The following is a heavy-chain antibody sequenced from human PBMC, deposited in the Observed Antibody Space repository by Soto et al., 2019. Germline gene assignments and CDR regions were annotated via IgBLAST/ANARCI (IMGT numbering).Heavy chain of an antibody. D-gene: IGHD2-15*01. CDR1: GFTFSSYS. Sequence: EVQLVESGGGLVQPGGSLRLSCAASGFTFSSYSMNWVRQAPGKGLEWVSYISSSSTTKYYADSVKGRFTISRDNAKNSLYLQMNSMRAEDTAVYYCARGGCSGSSCFNWFDPWGQGTLVTVSS. V-gene: IGHV3-48*01. J-gene: IGHJ5*02. CDR3: ARGGCSGSSCFNWFDP. CDR2: ISSSSTTK.